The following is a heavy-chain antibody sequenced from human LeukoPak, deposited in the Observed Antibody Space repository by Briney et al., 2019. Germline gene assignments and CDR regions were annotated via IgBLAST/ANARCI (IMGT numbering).Heavy chain of an antibody. Sequence: QPGGSLRLSCAASGFTFSSYWMSWVRQAPGKGLEWVANIKQDGSEKYYVDSVKGRFTISRDNAKNTVYLQMNSLRAEDTAVYYCAREYTVMVDPFDYWSPGTLVTVSS. D-gene: IGHD5-18*01. CDR2: IKQDGSEK. V-gene: IGHV3-7*01. J-gene: IGHJ4*02. CDR1: GFTFSSYW. CDR3: AREYTVMVDPFDY.